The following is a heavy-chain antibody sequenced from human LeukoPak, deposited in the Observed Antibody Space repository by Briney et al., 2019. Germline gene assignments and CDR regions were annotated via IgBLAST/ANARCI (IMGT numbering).Heavy chain of an antibody. CDR1: GGSFSGYY. CDR3: ARVVCTNGVCYSRYYYYYMDV. V-gene: IGHV4-34*01. Sequence: SETLSLTCAVYGGSFSGYYWSWIRQPPGKGLEWIGEINHSGSANYNPSLKSRVTISVDTSKNQFSLKLSSVTAADTAVYYCARVVCTNGVCYSRYYYYYMDVWGKGTTVTVSS. D-gene: IGHD2-8*01. J-gene: IGHJ6*03. CDR2: INHSGSA.